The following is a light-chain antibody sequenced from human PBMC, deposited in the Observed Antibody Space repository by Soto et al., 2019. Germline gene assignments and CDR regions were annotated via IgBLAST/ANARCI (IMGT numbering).Light chain of an antibody. CDR1: SGDIGSYNR. CDR2: AVS. Sequence: QSALTQPASVSGSPGQSITISCTGTSGDIGSYNRVSWYQQHPGKAPKLMIHAVSNRPSGISSRFSGSKSGNTASLTISGLQSEDEADYFCCSYTSRTTYVFGTGTQLTVL. CDR3: CSYTSRTTYV. V-gene: IGLV2-14*01. J-gene: IGLJ1*01.